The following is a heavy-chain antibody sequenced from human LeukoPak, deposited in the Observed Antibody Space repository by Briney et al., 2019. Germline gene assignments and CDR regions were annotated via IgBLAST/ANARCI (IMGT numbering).Heavy chain of an antibody. CDR1: GFTFSSYA. D-gene: IGHD6-19*01. Sequence: SGGSLRLSCAASGFTFSSYAMSWVRQVPGKGLEWVSAISGGGGSTYYADSVKGRFTISRDNSKNTLYLQMNSLRAEDTAVYYCAKTIQWPYYFDYWGQGTLVTVSS. J-gene: IGHJ4*02. CDR2: ISGGGGST. CDR3: AKTIQWPYYFDY. V-gene: IGHV3-23*01.